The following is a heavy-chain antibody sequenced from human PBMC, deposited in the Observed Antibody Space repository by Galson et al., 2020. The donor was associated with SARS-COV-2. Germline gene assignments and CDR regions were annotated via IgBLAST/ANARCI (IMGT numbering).Heavy chain of an antibody. CDR2: ITSTGRYI. Sequence: ETGGSLRLSCTASGFTFNTYTMIWVRKAPGKGLQWVSSITSTGRYIYYADSVKGRFTISRDNAKNSLYLQMNGLRAEDTAVYYCAGDYPPPIQYDGNGYCDCWGQGTLVTVSS. V-gene: IGHV3-21*01. CDR3: AGDYPPPIQYDGNGYCDC. J-gene: IGHJ4*02. D-gene: IGHD3-22*01. CDR1: GFTFNTYT.